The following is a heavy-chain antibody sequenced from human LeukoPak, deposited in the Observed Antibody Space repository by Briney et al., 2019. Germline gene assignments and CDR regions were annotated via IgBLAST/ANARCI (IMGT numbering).Heavy chain of an antibody. CDR1: GFIFTDYG. Sequence: GGSLRLSCAASGFIFTDYGMHWVRQAPGKGLDWVAFIRYDEKNYYADSVKGRFTISRDNSKNTLYLQMSSLRVEDTAIYYCAKERYCGGGNCYPDDNWGQGTLVTVSS. J-gene: IGHJ4*02. V-gene: IGHV3-30*02. CDR3: AKERYCGGGNCYPDDN. D-gene: IGHD2-15*01. CDR2: IRYDEKN.